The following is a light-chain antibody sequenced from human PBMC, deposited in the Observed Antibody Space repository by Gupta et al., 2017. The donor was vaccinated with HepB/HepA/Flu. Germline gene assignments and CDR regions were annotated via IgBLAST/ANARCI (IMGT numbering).Light chain of an antibody. CDR1: WSNIGDNT. Sequence: SVVTQPPSVSEAPRQRVTISCSGSWSNIGDNTVNWYQQLPGKAPKLLIYYDDLLHSGVSVRFSGSKSGTSASLTISGLQPEDEADYYCAAWDDSLNGLVFGGGTKLTVL. CDR3: AAWDDSLNGLV. V-gene: IGLV1-36*01. J-gene: IGLJ3*02. CDR2: YDD.